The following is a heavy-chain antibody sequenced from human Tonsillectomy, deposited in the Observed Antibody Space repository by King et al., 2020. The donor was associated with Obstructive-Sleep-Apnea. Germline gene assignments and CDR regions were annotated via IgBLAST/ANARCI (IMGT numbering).Heavy chain of an antibody. CDR3: AKRRGPRDGYNYASGEDEFDY. CDR2: INGSGGST. D-gene: IGHD5-24*01. CDR1: GFTFSSYA. J-gene: IGHJ4*02. Sequence: VQLVESGGGLVQPGGSLRLSCAASGFTFSSYAMSWVRQAPGKGLEWVSTINGSGGSTYYADAVKGRFTISRDNSKNTLYLQMNSLRAEDTAVYYCAKRRGPRDGYNYASGEDEFDYWGQGTLVTVSS. V-gene: IGHV3-23*04.